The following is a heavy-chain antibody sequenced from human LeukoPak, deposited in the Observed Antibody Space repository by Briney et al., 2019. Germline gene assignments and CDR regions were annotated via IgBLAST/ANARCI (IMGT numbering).Heavy chain of an antibody. V-gene: IGHV3-15*01. D-gene: IGHD3-22*01. CDR3: AKVLSREYYYDSSGYSTLDY. CDR1: GFTFSNAW. CDR2: IKSKTDGGTT. Sequence: PGGSLRLSCAASGFTFSNAWMSWVRQAPGKGLEWVGRIKSKTDGGTTDYAAPVKGRFTISRDNSKNTLYLQMNSLRAEDTAVYYCAKVLSREYYYDSSGYSTLDYWGQGTLVTVSS. J-gene: IGHJ4*02.